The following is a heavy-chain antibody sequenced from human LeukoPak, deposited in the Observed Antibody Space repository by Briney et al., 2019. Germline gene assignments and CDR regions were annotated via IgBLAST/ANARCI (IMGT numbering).Heavy chain of an antibody. V-gene: IGHV4-39*01. Sequence: SETLSLTCTVSGGSISSSSYYWGWIRQPPGKGLEWIGSIYYSGSTYYNPSLKSRVTISVDTSKNQFSLKLSSVTAADTAVYYCASPSPHCSSTSCPNGGFFDYWGQGTLVTVPS. CDR2: IYYSGST. D-gene: IGHD2-2*01. J-gene: IGHJ4*02. CDR1: GGSISSSSYY. CDR3: ASPSPHCSSTSCPNGGFFDY.